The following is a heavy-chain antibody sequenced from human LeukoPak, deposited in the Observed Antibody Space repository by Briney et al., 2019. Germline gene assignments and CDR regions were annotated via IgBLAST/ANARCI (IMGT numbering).Heavy chain of an antibody. D-gene: IGHD3-3*01. CDR3: ARPRGDLWSGYDY. CDR1: GGSISRSSYY. J-gene: IGHJ4*02. CDR2: TYYSGST. V-gene: IGHV4-39*01. Sequence: SETLSLTCSVSGGSISRSSYYWTWIRQSPGRGLEWIGNTYYSGSTLYNPSLKSRVTISADTSKNQFSLRLTSVTAADTAVYYCARPRGDLWSGYDYWGQGVLVTVSP.